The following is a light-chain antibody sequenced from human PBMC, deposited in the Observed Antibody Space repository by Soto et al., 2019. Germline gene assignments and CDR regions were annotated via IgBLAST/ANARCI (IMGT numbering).Light chain of an antibody. CDR2: GHS. CDR1: SSNIGAGYD. J-gene: IGLJ1*01. V-gene: IGLV1-40*01. CDR3: QSYDSSLSGYV. Sequence: QFVLTQPSSVSGAPGQRVTISCTGSSSNIGAGYDVHWYQQLPGTAPKLLIYGHSNRPSGVPDRFSGSKSGTSASLAITGLQAEDEADYYCQSYDSSLSGYVFGTGTKVTVL.